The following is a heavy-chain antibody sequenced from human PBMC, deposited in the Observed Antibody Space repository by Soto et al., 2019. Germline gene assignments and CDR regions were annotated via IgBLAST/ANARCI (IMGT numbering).Heavy chain of an antibody. CDR1: GYTLTELS. D-gene: IGHD3-22*01. Sequence: ASVKVSCKVSGYTLTELSMHWVRQAPGKGLEWMGGFEPEDGETIYAQKFQGRVTMTEDTSTDTAYMELSSLRSEDTAVYYFATVFDSSGYYGDAFHISGQGTLITV. CDR3: ATVFDSSGYYGDAFHI. V-gene: IGHV1-24*01. CDR2: FEPEDGET. J-gene: IGHJ3*02.